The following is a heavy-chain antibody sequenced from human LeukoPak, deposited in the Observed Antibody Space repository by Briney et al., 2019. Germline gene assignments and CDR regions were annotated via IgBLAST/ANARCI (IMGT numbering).Heavy chain of an antibody. J-gene: IGHJ4*02. CDR1: GYTFTGYY. CDR2: INPNRGGT. V-gene: IGHV1-2*02. D-gene: IGHD2-21*02. CDR3: AGIYCGGDCYPSD. Sequence: ASVKVSCKASGYTFTGYYMHWVRQAPGQGLEWMGWINPNRGGTNYAQKFQGRVTMTRDTSISTAYMELSRLRSDDTAVYYCAGIYCGGDCYPSDWGQGTLVTVSS.